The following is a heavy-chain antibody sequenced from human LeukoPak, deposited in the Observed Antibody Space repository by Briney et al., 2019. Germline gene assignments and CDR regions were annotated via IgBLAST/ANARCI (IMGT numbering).Heavy chain of an antibody. CDR3: ARDRSADSLYYYYGMDV. CDR2: ISYDGSNK. J-gene: IGHJ6*02. Sequence: GGSLRLSWAASGFTFSDHYIDWVRQAPGKGLEWVAVISYDGSNKYYADSVKGRFTISRDNSKNTLYLQMNSLRAEDTAVYYCARDRSADSLYYYYGMDVRGQGTTVTVSS. CDR1: GFTFSDHY. V-gene: IGHV3-30-3*01. D-gene: IGHD6-13*01.